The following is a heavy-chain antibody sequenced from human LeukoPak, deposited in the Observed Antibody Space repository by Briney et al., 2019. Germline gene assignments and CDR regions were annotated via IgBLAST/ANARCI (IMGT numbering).Heavy chain of an antibody. J-gene: IGHJ4*02. Sequence: SETLSLTCTVSGGSISSSSYYWGWIRQPPGKGLEWIGSIYYSGSTYYNPSLKSRVTISVDTSKNQFSLKLSSVTAADTAVYYCHRVQLGPIFGVVMGFDYWGQGTLVTVSS. CDR1: GGSISSSSYY. D-gene: IGHD3-3*01. V-gene: IGHV4-39*07. CDR2: IYYSGST. CDR3: HRVQLGPIFGVVMGFDY.